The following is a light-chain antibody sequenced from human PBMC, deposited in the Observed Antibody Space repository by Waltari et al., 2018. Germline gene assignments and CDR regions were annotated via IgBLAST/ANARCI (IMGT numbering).Light chain of an antibody. Sequence: DVQMTQSPSSLSVSVGERVTITCQASQDITNYLNWYQQKPGKAPKLLIYDASNLETGVPSRFSGTGSGTHFTFIISGLQSEDVATYYCQQYDKPPIAFGQGTRLDIK. J-gene: IGKJ5*01. V-gene: IGKV1-33*01. CDR1: QDITNY. CDR2: DAS. CDR3: QQYDKPPIA.